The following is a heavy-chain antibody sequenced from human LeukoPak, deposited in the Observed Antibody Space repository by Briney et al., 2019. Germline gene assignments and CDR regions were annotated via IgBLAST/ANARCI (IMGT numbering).Heavy chain of an antibody. CDR2: ISWDGGST. CDR1: GFTFDDYA. D-gene: IGHD6-13*01. V-gene: IGHV3-43D*03. J-gene: IGHJ4*02. Sequence: GGSLRLSCAASGFTFDDYAMHWVRQAPGKGLEWVSLISWDGGSTYYADSVKGRFTISRDNSKNSLYLQMNSLRAEDTALYYCAKDILRGSWYGGGFDYWGQGTLVTVSS. CDR3: AKDILRGSWYGGGFDY.